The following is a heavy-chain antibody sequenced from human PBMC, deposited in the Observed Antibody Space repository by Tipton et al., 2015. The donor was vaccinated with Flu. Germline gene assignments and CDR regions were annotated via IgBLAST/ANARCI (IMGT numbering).Heavy chain of an antibody. J-gene: IGHJ5*02. CDR2: INHSGST. V-gene: IGHV4-34*01. Sequence: LRLSCAVYGGSFSGYYWSWIRQPPGKGLEWIGEINHSGSTNYNPSLKSRVTISVDTSKNQFSLKLSSVTAADTAVYYCARRTEGTMVRGVIVNWFDPWGQGTLVTVSS. D-gene: IGHD3-10*01. CDR3: ARRTEGTMVRGVIVNWFDP. CDR1: GGSFSGYY.